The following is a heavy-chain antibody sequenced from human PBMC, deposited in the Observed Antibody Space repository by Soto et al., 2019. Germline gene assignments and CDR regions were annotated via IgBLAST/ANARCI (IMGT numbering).Heavy chain of an antibody. CDR2: IIPISGTA. D-gene: IGHD2-2*01. V-gene: IGHV1-69*01. J-gene: IGHJ6*02. CDR3: ARSQGSSTSLEIYYYYYYGMDV. CDR1: GGTFSSYA. Sequence: QVQLVQSGAEVKKPGSSVKVSCKASGGTFSSYAISWVRQAPGQGLEWMGGIIPISGTANYAQKFQGRVTITADESTNTAYRELSSLRSEDTAVYYCARSQGSSTSLEIYYYYYYGMDVWGQGTTVTVSS.